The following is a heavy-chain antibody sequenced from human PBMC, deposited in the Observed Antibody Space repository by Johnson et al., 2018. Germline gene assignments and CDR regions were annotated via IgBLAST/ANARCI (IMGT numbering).Heavy chain of an antibody. CDR1: GFNFSHND. CDR2: IGPAGDT. D-gene: IGHD4/OR15-4a*01. Sequence: VESGGSLRLSCVASGFNFSHNDMHWVRQTTGRGLEWVSTIGPAGDTYYSGSVKGRFTISRENAKNSLYLQMNSLRAGDTAVYYCVRDSTMGGNYYYVMDVWGQGTTFTVSS. J-gene: IGHJ6*02. CDR3: VRDSTMGGNYYYVMDV. V-gene: IGHV3-13*04.